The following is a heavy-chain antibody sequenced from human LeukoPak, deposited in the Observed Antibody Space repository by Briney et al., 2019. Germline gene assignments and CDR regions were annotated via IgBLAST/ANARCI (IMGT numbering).Heavy chain of an antibody. V-gene: IGHV3-66*01. Sequence: GGSLRLSCAASGFTVSSNYMSWVRQAPGKGLEGVSVIYSGGSTYYADSVKGRFTISRDNSKNTLYLQMNSLRAEDTAVYYCASEVGCSSTSCRLGYYYYMDVWGKGTTVTISS. CDR3: ASEVGCSSTSCRLGYYYYMDV. CDR2: IYSGGST. J-gene: IGHJ6*03. D-gene: IGHD2-2*01. CDR1: GFTVSSNY.